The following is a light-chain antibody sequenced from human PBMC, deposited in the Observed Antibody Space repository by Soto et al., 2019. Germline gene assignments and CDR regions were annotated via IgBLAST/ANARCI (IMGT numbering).Light chain of an antibody. Sequence: IQLTQSPSSLSASVGDRVTITCRASQGINSFLAWYQQKPGKAPKLLIYAASTLKSGVPSRFSGSGSGTEFTLTISSLQPDDFETYYCQHYNSYSEAFGQGTKVDI. CDR3: QHYNSYSEA. J-gene: IGKJ1*01. CDR2: AAS. CDR1: QGINSF. V-gene: IGKV1-9*01.